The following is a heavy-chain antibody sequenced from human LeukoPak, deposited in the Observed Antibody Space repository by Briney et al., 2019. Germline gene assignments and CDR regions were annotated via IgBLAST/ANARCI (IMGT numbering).Heavy chain of an antibody. V-gene: IGHV4-39*01. CDR2: IYYSGST. J-gene: IGHJ5*02. CDR1: GGSISTSSYC. D-gene: IGHD3-9*01. CDR3: ARHSSYDILTGYLEGWFGP. Sequence: SETLSLTCTVSGGSISTSSYCWGWIRQPPGKGLEWIGTIYYSGSTYYNPSLKSRVTISVDASKNQFSLKLSSVTAADTAVYYCARHSSYDILTGYLEGWFGPWGQGTLVTVSS.